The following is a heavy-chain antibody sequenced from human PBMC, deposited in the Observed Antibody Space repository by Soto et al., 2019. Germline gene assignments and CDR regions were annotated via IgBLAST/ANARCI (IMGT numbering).Heavy chain of an antibody. D-gene: IGHD1-1*01. J-gene: IGHJ6*02. Sequence: ASVKFSCKASGYDVTRYYIHWVRQGPGQGLDCIGIINPTGGGRTKYAQKFQGRVTVTSDRSTITVYMELTSLRSDDTAVYYCAKVPENDGDPHLDYDYYGMDVWGQGTTDTVSS. V-gene: IGHV1-46*01. CDR1: GYDVTRYY. CDR2: INPTGGGRT. CDR3: AKVPENDGDPHLDYDYYGMDV.